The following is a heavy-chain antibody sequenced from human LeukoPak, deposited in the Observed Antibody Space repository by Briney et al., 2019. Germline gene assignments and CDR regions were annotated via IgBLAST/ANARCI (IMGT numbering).Heavy chain of an antibody. D-gene: IGHD6-13*01. CDR3: ASSVGFSSGYGDY. V-gene: IGHV1-24*01. J-gene: IGHJ4*02. CDR2: FDPEDGET. CDR1: GYTLTELS. Sequence: ASVKVSCKVSGYTLTELSMHWLRQAPGKGLEWMGGFDPEDGETIYAQKFQGRVTMTEDTSTDTAYMELSSLRSEDTAVYYCASSVGFSSGYGDYWGQGTLVPVSS.